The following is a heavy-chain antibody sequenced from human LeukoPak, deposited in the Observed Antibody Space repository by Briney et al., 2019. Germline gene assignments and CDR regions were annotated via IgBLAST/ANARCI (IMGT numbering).Heavy chain of an antibody. V-gene: IGHV1-69*04. CDR2: IIPILGIA. CDR1: GGTFSSYA. J-gene: IGHJ4*02. CDR3: ARGLATGWSYYFDY. D-gene: IGHD6-19*01. Sequence: GASVKVSCKASGGTFSSYAISWVRQAPGQGLEWMGRIIPILGIANYAQKFQGRVTITADKSTSTAYMELSSLRSEDTAVYYCARGLATGWSYYFDYWGQGTLVTVSS.